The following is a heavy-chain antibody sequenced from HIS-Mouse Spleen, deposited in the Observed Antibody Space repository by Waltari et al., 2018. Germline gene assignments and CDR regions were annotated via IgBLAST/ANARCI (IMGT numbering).Heavy chain of an antibody. CDR3: ARVGYSGSYYYGMDV. V-gene: IGHV1-2*02. D-gene: IGHD1-26*01. J-gene: IGHJ6*02. Sequence: QVQLVQAGAEVKKPGASVKVSFKASGYTFTGYYMHWVRQAPGQGLEWMGWINPNSGGTNYAQKFQGRVTMTRDTSISTAYMELSRLRSDDTAVYYCARVGYSGSYYYGMDVWGQGTTVTVSS. CDR2: INPNSGGT. CDR1: GYTFTGYY.